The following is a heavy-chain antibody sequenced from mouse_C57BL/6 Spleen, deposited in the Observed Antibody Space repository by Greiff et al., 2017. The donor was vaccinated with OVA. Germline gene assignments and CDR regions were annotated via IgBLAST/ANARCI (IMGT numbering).Heavy chain of an antibody. J-gene: IGHJ2*01. D-gene: IGHD1-1*01. CDR2: IYPGDGDT. Sequence: VKLQESGPELVKPGASVKISCKASGYAFSSSWMNWVKQRPGKGLEWIGRIYPGDGDTNYNGKFKGKATLTADKSSSTAYMQLSSLTSEDSAVYFCARGPITTVVSFDYWGQGTTLTVSS. V-gene: IGHV1-82*01. CDR3: ARGPITTVVSFDY. CDR1: GYAFSSSW.